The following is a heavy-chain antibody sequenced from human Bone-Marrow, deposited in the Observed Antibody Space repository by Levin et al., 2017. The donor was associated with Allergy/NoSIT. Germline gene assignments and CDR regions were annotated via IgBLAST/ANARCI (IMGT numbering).Heavy chain of an antibody. CDR2: VNHDASRT. Sequence: PGESLKISCAVSGFTFSSYWMHWVRQIPGKGLVWVSRVNHDASRTSYADSVRGRFTISRDNAKNKVYLQMNSLRAEDTAVYYCARDSLLSIVGATFDYWGQGTLVTVSS. J-gene: IGHJ4*02. V-gene: IGHV3-74*01. CDR1: GFTFSSYW. CDR3: ARDSLLSIVGATFDY. D-gene: IGHD1-26*01.